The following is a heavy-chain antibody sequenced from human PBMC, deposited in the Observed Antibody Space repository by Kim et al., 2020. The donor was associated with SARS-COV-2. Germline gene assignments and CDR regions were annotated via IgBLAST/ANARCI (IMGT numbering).Heavy chain of an antibody. Sequence: SVKVSCKASGGTFSSYAISWVRQAPGQGLEWMGGIIPIFGTANYAQKFQGRVTITADESTSTAYMELSSLRSEDTAVYYCTGPLIFGVENFDYWGQGTLVTVSS. V-gene: IGHV1-69*13. CDR1: GGTFSSYA. CDR2: IIPIFGTA. J-gene: IGHJ4*02. CDR3: TGPLIFGVENFDY. D-gene: IGHD3-3*01.